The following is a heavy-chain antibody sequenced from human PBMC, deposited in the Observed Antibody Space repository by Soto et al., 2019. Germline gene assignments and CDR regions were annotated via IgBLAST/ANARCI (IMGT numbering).Heavy chain of an antibody. D-gene: IGHD3-3*01. V-gene: IGHV1-8*01. J-gene: IGHJ5*02. CDR1: GYTFTSYD. CDR3: ARVVSWYDFWSGYYTFNWFDP. CDR2: MNPNSGNT. Sequence: ASVKVSCKASGYTFTSYDINWVLQATGQGLEWMGWMNPNSGNTGYAQKFQGRVTMTRNTSISTAYMELSSLRSEDTAVYYCARVVSWYDFWSGYYTFNWFDPWGQGTLVTVSS.